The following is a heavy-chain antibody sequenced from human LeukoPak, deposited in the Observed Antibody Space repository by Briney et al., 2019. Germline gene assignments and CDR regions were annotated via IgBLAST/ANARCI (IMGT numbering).Heavy chain of an antibody. J-gene: IGHJ4*02. D-gene: IGHD3-9*01. V-gene: IGHV3-23*01. CDR3: AKDLEPDDILTGCGAFDY. CDR1: GFTFRNCA. CDR2: ISGTGYNT. Sequence: GGSLRLSCAASGFTFRNCAMSWVRQAPGKGLEWVSGISGTGYNTYYADSVKGRFTISRDNSKNTLYLQMNSLGAEDTAVYYCAKDLEPDDILTGCGAFDYWGQGTLVTVSS.